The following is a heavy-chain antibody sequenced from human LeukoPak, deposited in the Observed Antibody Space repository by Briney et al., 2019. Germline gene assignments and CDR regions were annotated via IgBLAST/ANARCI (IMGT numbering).Heavy chain of an antibody. CDR3: TTEGYLLYGVGYYYYMDV. CDR1: GFTFSSYS. CDR2: ISSSSSYI. D-gene: IGHD2-8*01. Sequence: GGSLRLSCAASGFTFSSYSMNWVRQAPGKGLEWVSSISSSSSYIYYADSVKGRFTISRDNAKNSLYLQMNSLKTEDTAVYYCTTEGYLLYGVGYYYYMDVWGKGTTVTVSS. J-gene: IGHJ6*03. V-gene: IGHV3-21*03.